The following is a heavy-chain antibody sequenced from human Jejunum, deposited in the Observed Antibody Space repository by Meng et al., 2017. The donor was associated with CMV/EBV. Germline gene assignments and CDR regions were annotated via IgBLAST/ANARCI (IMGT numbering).Heavy chain of an antibody. CDR1: EYTFTDYY. CDR3: AKDAGSFLDYYCDF. D-gene: IGHD3-10*01. CDR2: LNPYTGDT. J-gene: IGHJ4*02. V-gene: IGHV1-2*02. Sequence: EYTFTDYYVHWVRQAPGQGLEWLGYLNPYTGDTNYAQKFQGRVSMTRDTPTNTAYMELTRLRSDDTALYYCAKDAGSFLDYYCDFWGQGTLVTVSS.